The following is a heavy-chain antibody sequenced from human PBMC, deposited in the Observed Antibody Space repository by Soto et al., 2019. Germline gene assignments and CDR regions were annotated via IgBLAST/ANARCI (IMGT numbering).Heavy chain of an antibody. V-gene: IGHV4-38-2*01. D-gene: IGHD2-15*01. Sequence: SETLSLTCGVSGFSISSGYYWGWLRQPPGKGLEWIGTIYHSGSTFYNPSLKSRVTMSVDTSKNHFSLKLSSVTAADTAVYFCAKYRRTDAEGYKFDYWGQGALVTVSS. CDR2: IYHSGST. CDR3: AKYRRTDAEGYKFDY. CDR1: GFSISSGYY. J-gene: IGHJ4*02.